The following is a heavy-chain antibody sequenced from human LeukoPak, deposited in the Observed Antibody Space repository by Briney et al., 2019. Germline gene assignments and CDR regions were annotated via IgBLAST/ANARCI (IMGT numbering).Heavy chain of an antibody. CDR3: ARDLYSSSWYGTARGYNWFDP. V-gene: IGHV4-59*01. J-gene: IGHJ5*02. D-gene: IGHD6-13*01. Sequence: SETLSLTCTVSGGSISSYYWSWIRQPPGKGLEWVGYIYYSGSTNYNPPLKSRVTISVDTSKNQFSLKLSSVTAADTAVYYCARDLYSSSWYGTARGYNWFDPWGQGTLVTVSS. CDR1: GGSISSYY. CDR2: IYYSGST.